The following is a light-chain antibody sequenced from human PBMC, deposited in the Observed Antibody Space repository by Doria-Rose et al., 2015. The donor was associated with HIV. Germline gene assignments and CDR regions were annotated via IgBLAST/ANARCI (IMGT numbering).Light chain of an antibody. J-gene: IGKJ5*01. CDR3: QQYGTSRGT. Sequence: TQSPGTLPLSPGERATLSCRASQRVKSSYLAWYQQKPGQAPRLLIYDASTRATGIPDRFSGSGSGTDFTLIISRLEPEDVAVYYCQQYGTSRGTFGQGTRLEIK. CDR2: DAS. V-gene: IGKV3-20*01. CDR1: QRVKSSY.